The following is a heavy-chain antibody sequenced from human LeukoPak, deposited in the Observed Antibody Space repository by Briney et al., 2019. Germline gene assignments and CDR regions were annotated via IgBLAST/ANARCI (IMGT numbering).Heavy chain of an antibody. J-gene: IGHJ4*02. D-gene: IGHD3-22*01. CDR3: ASVYDSSGYYPF. Sequence: SETLSLTCAVYGGSFSGYYWSWIRQPPGKGLEWIGEINHSGSTNYNPPLKSRVTISVDTSKNQFSLKLSSVTAADTAVYYCASVYDSSGYYPFWGQGTLVTVSS. CDR1: GGSFSGYY. V-gene: IGHV4-34*01. CDR2: INHSGST.